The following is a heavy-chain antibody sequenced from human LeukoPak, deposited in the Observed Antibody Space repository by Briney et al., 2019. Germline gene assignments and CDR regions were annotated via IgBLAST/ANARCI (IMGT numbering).Heavy chain of an antibody. CDR3: AKDWGGSYHGNAFDI. CDR2: ISYDGSNK. Sequence: GRSLRLSCAASGFTFSSYGMHWVRQAPGKGLEWVAVISYDGSNKYYADSVKGRFTISRDNSKNTLYLQMNSLRAEDTAVYYCAKDWGGSYHGNAFDIWGQGTMVTVSS. CDR1: GFTFSSYG. V-gene: IGHV3-30*18. D-gene: IGHD1-26*01. J-gene: IGHJ3*02.